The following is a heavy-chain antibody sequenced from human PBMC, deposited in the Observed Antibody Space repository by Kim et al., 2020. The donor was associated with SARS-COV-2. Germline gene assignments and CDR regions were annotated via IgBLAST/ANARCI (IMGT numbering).Heavy chain of an antibody. CDR3: ASQLVQQWLGYYYYYYGRDV. CDR2: IYYSGST. D-gene: IGHD6-19*01. V-gene: IGHV4-39*01. CDR1: GGSISSSSYY. Sequence: SETLSLTCTVSGGSISSSSYYWGWIRQPPGKGLEWIGSIYYSGSTYYNPSLKSRVTISVDTSKNQFSLKLSSVTAADTAVYYCASQLVQQWLGYYYYYYGRDVWGQGTTVTVSS. J-gene: IGHJ6*02.